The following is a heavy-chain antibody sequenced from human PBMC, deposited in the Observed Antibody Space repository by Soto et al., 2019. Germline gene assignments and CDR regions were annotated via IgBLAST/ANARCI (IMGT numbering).Heavy chain of an antibody. D-gene: IGHD2-15*01. CDR1: GFTFSSYG. CDR3: ARVGRYCSGGSCYPSGYFDY. J-gene: IGHJ4*02. Sequence: QVQLVESGGGVVQPGRSLRLSCAASGFTFSSYGMHWVRQAPGKGLEWVAVIWYDGSNKYYADSVKGRFTISRDNSKNTLYLQMNSLRADDTAVYYCARVGRYCSGGSCYPSGYFDYWGQGTLVTVSS. CDR2: IWYDGSNK. V-gene: IGHV3-33*01.